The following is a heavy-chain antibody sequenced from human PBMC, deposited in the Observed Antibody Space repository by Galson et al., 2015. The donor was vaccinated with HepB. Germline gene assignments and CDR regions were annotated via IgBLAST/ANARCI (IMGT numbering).Heavy chain of an antibody. CDR3: ARDFQGRDPSIVGGIMN. CDR2: IYYSGST. D-gene: IGHD1-26*01. V-gene: IGHV4-30-4*01. CDR1: GGSISSGDYY. Sequence: TLSLTCTVSGGSISSGDYYWSWIRQPPGKGLEWIGYIYYSGSTYYNPSLKSRVTISVDTSKNQFSLKLSSVSAADTAVYYCARDFQGRDPSIVGGIMNWGQGTLVTVSS. J-gene: IGHJ4*02.